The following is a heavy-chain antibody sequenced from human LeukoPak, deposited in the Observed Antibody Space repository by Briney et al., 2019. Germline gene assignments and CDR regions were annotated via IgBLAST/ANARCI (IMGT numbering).Heavy chain of an antibody. J-gene: IGHJ4*02. CDR1: GFTFSSYA. CDR3: ARAGSRAYYGSGSSLTYYFDY. D-gene: IGHD3-10*01. V-gene: IGHV3-30*04. Sequence: PGGSLRLSCAASGFTFSSYAMHWVRQAPGKGLEWVAVISYDGSNKYNADSVKGRFTISRDNSKNTLYLQMNSLRAEDTAVYYCARAGSRAYYGSGSSLTYYFDYWGQGTLVTVSS. CDR2: ISYDGSNK.